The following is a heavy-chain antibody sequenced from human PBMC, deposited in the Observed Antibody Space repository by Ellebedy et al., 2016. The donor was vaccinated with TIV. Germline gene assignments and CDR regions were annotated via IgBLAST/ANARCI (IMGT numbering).Heavy chain of an antibody. V-gene: IGHV1-18*01. Sequence: AASVKVSCKASGYTFTCYGISWVRQAPGQGLEWMGWISAYNGNTNYAQKLQGRVTMTTDTSTSTAYMELSSLRSEDTAVYYCARDEGSGNNYGMDVWGQGTTVTVSS. J-gene: IGHJ6*02. CDR3: ARDEGSGNNYGMDV. CDR2: ISAYNGNT. CDR1: GYTFTCYG. D-gene: IGHD3-10*01.